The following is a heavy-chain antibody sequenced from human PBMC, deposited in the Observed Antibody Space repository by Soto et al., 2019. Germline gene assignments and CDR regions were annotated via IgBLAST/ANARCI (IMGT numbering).Heavy chain of an antibody. J-gene: IGHJ4*02. Sequence: QVQLRESGPGLVKPSETLSLTCTVSGGSISSYYWSWIRQPPGKGLEWIGYIYYSGSTNYNPSLKSRVTISVDTSKNQFSLKLSSVTAADTAVYYCARVRGQYSSSSLLPYFDYWGQGTLVTVSS. D-gene: IGHD6-6*01. CDR2: IYYSGST. CDR1: GGSISSYY. CDR3: ARVRGQYSSSSLLPYFDY. V-gene: IGHV4-59*01.